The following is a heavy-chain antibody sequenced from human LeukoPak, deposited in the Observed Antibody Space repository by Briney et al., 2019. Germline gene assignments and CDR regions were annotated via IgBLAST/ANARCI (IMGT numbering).Heavy chain of an antibody. V-gene: IGHV3-30-3*01. D-gene: IGHD1-7*01. CDR3: ARDLLELRL. J-gene: IGHJ4*02. CDR2: ISYDGSNR. Sequence: GGSLRLSCAASGFTFSSYAMHWVRQAPGKGLEWVAVISYDGSNRYYADSVKGRFTISRDNSKNTLYLQMNSLRAEDTAVYYCARDLLELRLWGQGTLVTVSS. CDR1: GFTFSSYA.